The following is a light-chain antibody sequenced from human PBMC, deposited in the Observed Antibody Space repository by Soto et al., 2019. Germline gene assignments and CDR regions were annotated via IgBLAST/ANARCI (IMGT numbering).Light chain of an antibody. J-gene: IGLJ1*01. CDR2: AVS. Sequence: QSALTQPPSASGSPGQSVAISCTGTSRDVGGQNYVSWYQQHPGKAPKLIIYAVSNRPSGVPDRFSASKSGNTASLTISGLRAEDEADYYCCSHAGNNNYVFGTGTKLTVL. V-gene: IGLV2-8*01. CDR3: CSHAGNNNYV. CDR1: SRDVGGQNY.